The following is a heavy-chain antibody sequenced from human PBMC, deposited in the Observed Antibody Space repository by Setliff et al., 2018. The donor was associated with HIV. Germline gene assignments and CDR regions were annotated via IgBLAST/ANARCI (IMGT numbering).Heavy chain of an antibody. CDR1: GGSISNFL. J-gene: IGHJ3*02. Sequence: SETLSLTCTVSGGSISNFLWSWIRQPPGKGLEWIGYIYDSGSTNYNPSLKSRVTISVDTSKNYFSLKLTSVTAADTAVYYCARSGPSLRAFDIWGQGTMVTVSS. D-gene: IGHD1-26*01. CDR2: IYDSGST. V-gene: IGHV4-59*01. CDR3: ARSGPSLRAFDI.